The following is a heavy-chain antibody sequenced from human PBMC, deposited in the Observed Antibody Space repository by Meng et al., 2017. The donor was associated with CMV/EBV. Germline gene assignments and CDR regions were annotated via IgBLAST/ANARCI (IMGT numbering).Heavy chain of an antibody. CDR1: FIFPDFY. J-gene: IGHJ4*02. CDR3: ARALEYDSSGHYYGLHY. D-gene: IGHD3-22*01. Sequence: FIFPDFYMSWVRQAPGKGLEWISYISGSGGTTFYADSAKGRFTISRDNAKKSLYLQMNSLRADDTAVYYCARALEYDSSGHYYGLHYWGQGILVTVSS. CDR2: ISGSGGTT. V-gene: IGHV3-11*01.